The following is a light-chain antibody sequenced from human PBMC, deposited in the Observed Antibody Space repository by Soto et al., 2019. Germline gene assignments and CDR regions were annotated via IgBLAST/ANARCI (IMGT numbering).Light chain of an antibody. CDR3: QQYGSSPPYT. V-gene: IGKV3-20*01. Sequence: EVVLTQSTGTLSLSQGERATLSCRASQSVSNNYFAWYQQKPGQAPRLLIFGSSDRATGIPDRFSGSGSGTDFTLTISRLEPEDFAVYYCQQYGSSPPYTFGQGTKLEIK. J-gene: IGKJ2*01. CDR1: QSVSNNY. CDR2: GSS.